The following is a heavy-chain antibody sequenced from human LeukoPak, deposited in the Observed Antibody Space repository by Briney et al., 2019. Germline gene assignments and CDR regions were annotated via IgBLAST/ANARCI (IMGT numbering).Heavy chain of an antibody. CDR3: AREEYDILTGCYGAFDI. Sequence: SQTLSLTCAISGDSASSNSAAWNWIRQSPSRGLEWLGRTYYRSKWYNDYAVSVKSRITINPDTSKNQFSLQLNSVTPEDTAVYYCAREEYDILTGCYGAFDIWGQGTMVTVSS. V-gene: IGHV6-1*01. CDR2: TYYRSKWYN. J-gene: IGHJ3*02. CDR1: GDSASSNSAA. D-gene: IGHD3-9*01.